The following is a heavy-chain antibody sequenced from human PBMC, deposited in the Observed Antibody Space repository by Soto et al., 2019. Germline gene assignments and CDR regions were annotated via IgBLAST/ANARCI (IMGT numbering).Heavy chain of an antibody. CDR3: ARAYPTGYSNYVYYYYGMDV. D-gene: IGHD4-4*01. J-gene: IGHJ6*02. Sequence: QVQLVQSGAEVKKPGSSVKVSCKASGGTFSSYAISWVRQAPGQGLEWMGGIIPIFGTANYAQKFQGRVTITADESTSTAYMELSSLRSEDTAVYYCARAYPTGYSNYVYYYYGMDVWGQGTTVTVSS. CDR2: IIPIFGTA. CDR1: GGTFSSYA. V-gene: IGHV1-69*01.